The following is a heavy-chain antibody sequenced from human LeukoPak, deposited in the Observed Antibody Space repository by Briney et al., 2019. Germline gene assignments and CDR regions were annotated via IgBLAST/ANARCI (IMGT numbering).Heavy chain of an antibody. V-gene: IGHV1-69*06. CDR2: IIPIFGTA. J-gene: IGHJ4*02. D-gene: IGHD2-2*01. Sequence: ASVKVSCKASGGTFSSYAISWVRQAPGQGLEWMGGIIPIFGTANYAQKFQGRVTITADKSTSTAYMELSSLRSEDTAVYYCARDQHPFGGVVVPAAFGLDYWGQGTLVTVSS. CDR3: ARDQHPFGGVVVPAAFGLDY. CDR1: GGTFSSYA.